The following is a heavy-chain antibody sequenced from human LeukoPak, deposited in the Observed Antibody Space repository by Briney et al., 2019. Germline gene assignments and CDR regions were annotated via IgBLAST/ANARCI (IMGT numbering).Heavy chain of an antibody. V-gene: IGHV3-30*18. CDR3: AKGIPLYCSSTSCYTEGAFDI. D-gene: IGHD2-2*02. CDR1: GFTFSSYG. CDR2: ISYDGSNK. J-gene: IGHJ3*02. Sequence: GGSLRPSCAASGFTFSSYGMHWVRQAPGKGLEWVAVISYDGSNKYYADSVKGRFTISRDNSKNTLYLQMNSLRAEDTAVYYCAKGIPLYCSSTSCYTEGAFDIWGQGTMVTVSS.